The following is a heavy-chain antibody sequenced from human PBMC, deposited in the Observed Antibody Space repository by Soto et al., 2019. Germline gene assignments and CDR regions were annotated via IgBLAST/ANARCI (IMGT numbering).Heavy chain of an antibody. Sequence: SETLSLTCTVSGGSISSGDYYWSWIRQPPGKGLEWIGYIYYSGSTYYNPSLKSRVTISVDTSKNQFSLKLSSVTAADTAVYCCARDRAAAGHYYYYGMDVWGQGTTVTVSS. CDR2: IYYSGST. CDR1: GGSISSGDYY. CDR3: ARDRAAAGHYYYYGMDV. V-gene: IGHV4-30-4*01. D-gene: IGHD6-13*01. J-gene: IGHJ6*02.